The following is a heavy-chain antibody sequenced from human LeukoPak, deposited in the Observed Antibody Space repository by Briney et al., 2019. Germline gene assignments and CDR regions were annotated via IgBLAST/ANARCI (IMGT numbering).Heavy chain of an antibody. CDR3: AKATSVSWSSGWYFDY. J-gene: IGHJ4*02. D-gene: IGHD6-19*01. Sequence: PGGSLRLSCAASGFTFNNYAMSWVRQAPGKRLEWVSDISGSGDSIYYADSVRGRFTISRDNSKNTLYLQMNSLRAEDTAVYYCAKATSVSWSSGWYFDYWGQGTLVTVSS. CDR1: GFTFNNYA. V-gene: IGHV3-23*01. CDR2: ISGSGDSI.